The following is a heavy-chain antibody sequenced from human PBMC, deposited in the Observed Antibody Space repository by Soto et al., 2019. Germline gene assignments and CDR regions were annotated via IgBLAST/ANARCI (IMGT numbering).Heavy chain of an antibody. CDR2: IYWDDDK. V-gene: IGHV2-5*02. CDR1: GFSLSTSGVG. Sequence: QITLKESGPTLVKPTQTLTLTCTFSGFSLSTSGVGVGWIRQPPGKALEWLALIYWDDDKRYSPSLKSRLTITKDTSKNQVVLTMTNMDPVDTATYYCALVYYDILTGYFIPEYFQHWGQGTLVTVSS. D-gene: IGHD3-9*01. J-gene: IGHJ1*01. CDR3: ALVYYDILTGYFIPEYFQH.